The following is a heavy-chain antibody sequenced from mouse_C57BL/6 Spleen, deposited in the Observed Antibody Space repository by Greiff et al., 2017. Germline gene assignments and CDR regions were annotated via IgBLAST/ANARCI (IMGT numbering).Heavy chain of an antibody. Sequence: VQLQQSGAELVRPGASVKLSCTASGFTITDYCMHWVKQRPEQGLEWIGGIDPEDGNTKYAPKFQGKATMTADTSSNTAYLQLSSLTSEDTAVYYCTRLYDYHFADWGQGTLVTVAA. D-gene: IGHD2-4*01. V-gene: IGHV14-1*01. CDR2: IDPEDGNT. J-gene: IGHJ3*01. CDR3: TRLYDYHFAD. CDR1: GFTITDYC.